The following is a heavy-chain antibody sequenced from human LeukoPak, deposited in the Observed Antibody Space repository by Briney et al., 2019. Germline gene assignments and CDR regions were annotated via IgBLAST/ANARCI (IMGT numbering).Heavy chain of an antibody. Sequence: GGSLRLSCAASGFTFSTYSMHWVRQAPGKGLEWVAIISYDGSKKYYADSVKGRFTISRDNAKNSLYLQMNSLRAEDTAVYYCARDRSNYYDSRLDYWGQGTLVTVSS. D-gene: IGHD3-22*01. J-gene: IGHJ4*02. CDR3: ARDRSNYYDSRLDY. CDR2: ISYDGSKK. CDR1: GFTFSTYS. V-gene: IGHV3-30*04.